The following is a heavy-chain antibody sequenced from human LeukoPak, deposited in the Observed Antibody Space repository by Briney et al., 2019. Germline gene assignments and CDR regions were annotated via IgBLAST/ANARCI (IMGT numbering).Heavy chain of an antibody. CDR3: ARDECGSYYLFDY. Sequence: GGSLRLSCAASGFTFSSYGMHWVRQAPGKGLEWVAVISYDGSNKYYADSVKGRFTISRDNSKNTLYLQMNSLRAEDTAVYYCARDECGSYYLFDYWGQGTLVTVSS. V-gene: IGHV3-30*03. CDR2: ISYDGSNK. D-gene: IGHD1-26*01. CDR1: GFTFSSYG. J-gene: IGHJ4*02.